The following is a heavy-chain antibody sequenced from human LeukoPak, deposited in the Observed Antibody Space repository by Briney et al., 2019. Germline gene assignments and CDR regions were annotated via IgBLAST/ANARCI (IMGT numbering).Heavy chain of an antibody. Sequence: PGGSLRLSCAASGFTFSSYPMSWVRQAPGKGLEWFSYITTSSSQIYYGDSVKGRFTISRDNAKNSLYLQMNSLRAEDTAVYYCARWNYDSGSWVLDYWGQGTLVTVSS. J-gene: IGHJ4*02. CDR3: ARWNYDSGSWVLDY. CDR1: GFTFSSYP. V-gene: IGHV3-21*01. D-gene: IGHD3-10*01. CDR2: ITTSSSQI.